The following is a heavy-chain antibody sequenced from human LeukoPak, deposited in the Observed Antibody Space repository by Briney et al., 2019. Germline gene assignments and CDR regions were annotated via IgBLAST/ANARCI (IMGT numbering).Heavy chain of an antibody. CDR2: IYYSGST. V-gene: IGHV4-30-4*01. D-gene: IGHD4-23*01. CDR1: GGSISSGNYY. J-gene: IGHJ4*02. Sequence: SETLSLTCTVSGGSISSGNYYWSWIRQPPGKGLEWIGYIYYSGSTYYNPSLKSRVTISVDTSKNQFSLKLSSVTAADTAVYYCARDLLNEGNHLDYWGQGTLVTVSS. CDR3: ARDLLNEGNHLDY.